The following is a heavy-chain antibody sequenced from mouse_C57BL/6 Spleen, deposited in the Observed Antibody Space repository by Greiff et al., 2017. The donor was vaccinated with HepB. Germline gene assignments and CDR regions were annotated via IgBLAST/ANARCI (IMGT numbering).Heavy chain of an antibody. V-gene: IGHV1-80*01. CDR1: GYAFSSYW. J-gene: IGHJ4*01. D-gene: IGHD2-4*01. CDR3: ARRIYYDYDWDMDY. Sequence: VQLQQSGAELVKPGASVKISCKASGYAFSSYWMNWVKQRPGKGLEWIGQIYPGDGDTNYNGKFKGKATLTADKSSSTAYMQLSSLTSEDSAVYFCARRIYYDYDWDMDYWGQGTSVTVSS. CDR2: IYPGDGDT.